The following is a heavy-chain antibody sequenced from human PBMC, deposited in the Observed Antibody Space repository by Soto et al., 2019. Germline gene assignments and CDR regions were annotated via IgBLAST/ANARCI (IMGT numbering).Heavy chain of an antibody. CDR1: GFTFSSYG. CDR2: IWYDGSNK. Sequence: GGSLRLSCAASGFTFSSYGMHWVRQAPGKGLEWVAVIWYDGSNKYYADSVKGRFTISRDNSKNTLYLQMNSLRAEDTAVYYCARGFARSGWYPDYWGQGTLVTVSS. V-gene: IGHV3-33*01. CDR3: ARGFARSGWYPDY. J-gene: IGHJ4*02. D-gene: IGHD6-19*01.